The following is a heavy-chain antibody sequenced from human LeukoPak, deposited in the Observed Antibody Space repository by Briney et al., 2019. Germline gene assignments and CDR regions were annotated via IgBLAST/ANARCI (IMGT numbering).Heavy chain of an antibody. J-gene: IGHJ4*02. CDR1: GYTFTSYD. CDR2: MNPNSGNT. CDR3: ARDGGTYYDFWSGYYTSFDY. Sequence: ASVKVSCKASGYTFTSYDINWVRQATGQGLEWMGWMNPNSGNTGYAQKFQGRVTITRNTSISTVYMELSSLRSEDTAVYYCARDGGTYYDFWSGYYTSFDYWGQGTLVSVSS. D-gene: IGHD3-3*01. V-gene: IGHV1-8*03.